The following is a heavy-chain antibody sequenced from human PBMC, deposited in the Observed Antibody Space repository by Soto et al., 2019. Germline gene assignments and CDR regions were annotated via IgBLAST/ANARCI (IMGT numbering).Heavy chain of an antibody. CDR3: TTEIWFGEFVKLLLRDY. CDR1: GFTFSNAW. Sequence: GESLKISCAASGFTFSNAWMSWVRQAPGKGLEWVGRIKSKTDGGTTDYAAPVKGRFTISRDDSKNTLYLQMNSLKTEDTAVYYCTTEIWFGEFVKLLLRDYWGQGTLVTVSS. V-gene: IGHV3-15*01. D-gene: IGHD3-10*01. J-gene: IGHJ4*02. CDR2: IKSKTDGGTT.